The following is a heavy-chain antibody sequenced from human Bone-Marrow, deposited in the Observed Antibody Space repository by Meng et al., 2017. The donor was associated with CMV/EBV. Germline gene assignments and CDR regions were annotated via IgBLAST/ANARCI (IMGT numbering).Heavy chain of an antibody. D-gene: IGHD6-19*01. V-gene: IGHV3-30*04. CDR1: GFTFSSYA. CDR2: ISYDGSNK. CDR3: ARVGRFIAVAGPFDY. Sequence: GESLKISCAASGFTFSSYAMHCVRQAPGKGLEWVAVISYDGSNKYYADSVKGRFTISRDNSKNTLFLQMNSLRAEDTAVYYCARVGRFIAVAGPFDYWGQGTLVTVYS. J-gene: IGHJ4*02.